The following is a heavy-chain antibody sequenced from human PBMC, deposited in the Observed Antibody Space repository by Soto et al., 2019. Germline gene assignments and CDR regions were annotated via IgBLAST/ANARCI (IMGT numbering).Heavy chain of an antibody. J-gene: IGHJ4*02. CDR2: ISAYNGNT. V-gene: IGHV1-18*01. CDR1: GDTFASFG. D-gene: IGHD3-10*01. Sequence: ASVKVSCKASGDTFASFGFSWVRQAPGQGLEWLGWISAYNGNTHYAQKVRDRVTLTTDTSTNTAYMELRSLTSDDTAVYYCARDQESITDRILQYWGQGTRVTVS. CDR3: ARDQESITDRILQY.